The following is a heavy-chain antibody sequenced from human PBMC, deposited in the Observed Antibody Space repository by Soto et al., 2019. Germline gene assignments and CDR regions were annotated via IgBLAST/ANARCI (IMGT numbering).Heavy chain of an antibody. Sequence: EVQLLESGGGLVQPGGSLRLSCAASGFTFSNFAMSWVRQAPGKGLEWVSAISGGATSTYYADIVKGRFTISRDNSKNTLSLQMNGMRVEETALYYCAKGPTLVFPQLGNWGPGTLVTVSP. J-gene: IGHJ4*02. CDR2: ISGGATST. CDR3: AKGPTLVFPQLGN. D-gene: IGHD2-2*01. V-gene: IGHV3-23*01. CDR1: GFTFSNFA.